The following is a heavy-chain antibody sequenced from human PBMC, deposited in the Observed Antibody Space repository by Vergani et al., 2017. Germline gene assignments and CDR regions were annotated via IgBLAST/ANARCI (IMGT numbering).Heavy chain of an antibody. J-gene: IGHJ6*02. Sequence: QVQLVESGGGVVQPGRSLRLSCAASGFTFSSYAMHWVRQAPGKGLEWVAVISYDGSNKYYADSVKGRFTISRDNSKNTLYLQMNSLRAEDTAVYYCARVMAAAVPHYYYGMDVWGQGTTVTVSS. V-gene: IGHV3-30-3*01. D-gene: IGHD6-13*01. CDR1: GFTFSSYA. CDR2: ISYDGSNK. CDR3: ARVMAAAVPHYYYGMDV.